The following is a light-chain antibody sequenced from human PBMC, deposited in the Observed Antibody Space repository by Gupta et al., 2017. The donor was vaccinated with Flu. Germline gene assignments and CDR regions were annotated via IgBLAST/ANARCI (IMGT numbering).Light chain of an antibody. J-gene: IGKJ1*01. V-gene: IGKV3-15*01. CDR1: QSVSSN. CDR3: QHYNNWPPWT. CDR2: DTS. Sequence: EIVMTQFPATLSVSPGERATLSCRASQSVSSNLAWYQQRPGQAPRLLIYDTSTRATGIPARFSGSGSGTEFTLTISSRQSEDFAVYYCQHYNNWPPWTFGQGTKVEIK.